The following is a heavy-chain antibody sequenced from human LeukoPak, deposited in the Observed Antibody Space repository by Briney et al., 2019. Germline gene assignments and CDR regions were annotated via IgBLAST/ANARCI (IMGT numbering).Heavy chain of an antibody. CDR3: ARDNDIVVVPAAKSYYYYGMDV. CDR1: GGSISNYY. D-gene: IGHD2-2*01. J-gene: IGHJ6*02. Sequence: PSETLSLTCTVSGGSISNYYWGWIRQPPGKGLESIGFISHRGYTSYNPSLKSRVTISVGTSKNQFSLKLSSVTAADTAVYYCARDNDIVVVPAAKSYYYYGMDVWGQGTTVTVSS. CDR2: ISHRGYT. V-gene: IGHV4-59*01.